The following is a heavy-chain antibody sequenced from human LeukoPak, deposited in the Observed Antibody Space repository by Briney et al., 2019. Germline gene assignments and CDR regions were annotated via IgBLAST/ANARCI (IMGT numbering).Heavy chain of an antibody. V-gene: IGHV1-69*13. D-gene: IGHD6-6*01. Sequence: ASVKVSCKASGGTFSSYAISWVRQAPGQGLEWMGGIIPIFGTANYAQKFQGRVTITADESTSTAYMELSSLRSEDTAVYYCARAGRALEYSSSSPYYYYYYMDVWGKGTTVTVSS. CDR2: IIPIFGTA. J-gene: IGHJ6*03. CDR3: ARAGRALEYSSSSPYYYYYYMDV. CDR1: GGTFSSYA.